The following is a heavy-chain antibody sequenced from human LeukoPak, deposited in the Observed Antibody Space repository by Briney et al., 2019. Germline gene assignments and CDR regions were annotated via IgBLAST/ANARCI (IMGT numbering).Heavy chain of an antibody. Sequence: SETLSLTCTVSGGSMNNYYWSWIRQPPGKGLEWLGYIYYSGSTNYNPSLKSRVTISLDTSKNQFSLKLSSVTAADTAAYYCARLNRNDYGGNSRVDYWGQGTLVTVSS. CDR3: ARLNRNDYGGNSRVDY. D-gene: IGHD4-23*01. CDR2: IYYSGST. V-gene: IGHV4-59*01. CDR1: GGSMNNYY. J-gene: IGHJ4*02.